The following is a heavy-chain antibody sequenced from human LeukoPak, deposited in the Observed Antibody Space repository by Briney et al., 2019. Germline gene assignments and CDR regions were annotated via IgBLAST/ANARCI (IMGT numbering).Heavy chain of an antibody. D-gene: IGHD3-3*01. V-gene: IGHV3-21*01. CDR2: ISSSSSYI. J-gene: IGHJ4*02. CDR3: ARINTTNYDFWSGYYSTVYHSDY. CDR1: GFTFSSYS. Sequence: PGGSLRLSCAASGFTFSSYSMNWVRQAPGKGLEWVSSISSSSSYIYYADSVKGRFTISRDNAKNSLYLQMNSLRAEDTAVYYCARINTTNYDFWSGYYSTVYHSDYWGQGTLVTVSS.